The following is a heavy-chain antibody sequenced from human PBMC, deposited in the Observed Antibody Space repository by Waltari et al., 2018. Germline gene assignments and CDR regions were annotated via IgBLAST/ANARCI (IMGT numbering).Heavy chain of an antibody. V-gene: IGHV3-21*01. CDR2: ISSSSSYI. Sequence: EVQLVESGGGLVKPGGSLRLSCAASGFTFSSYSMNWVRQAPGKGLEWVSSISSSSSYIYYADSVKGRFTIPRDNAKNSPYLQMNSLRAEDTAVYYCARGPVAGTGNFDYWGQGALVTVTS. CDR3: ARGPVAGTGNFDY. CDR1: GFTFSSYS. J-gene: IGHJ4*02. D-gene: IGHD6-19*01.